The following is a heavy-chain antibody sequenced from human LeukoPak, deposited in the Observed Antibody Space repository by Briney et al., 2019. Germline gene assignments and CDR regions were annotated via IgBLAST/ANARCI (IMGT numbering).Heavy chain of an antibody. Sequence: SETLSLTCTVSGGSISSYYWSWIRQPPGKGLEWIGYIYYSGSTNYNPSLKSRVTISVDKSKNQFSLKLSSVTAADTAVYYCASTDDYVWGSYPNYWGQGTLVTVSS. D-gene: IGHD3-16*02. V-gene: IGHV4-59*12. CDR2: IYYSGST. CDR1: GGSISSYY. CDR3: ASTDDYVWGSYPNY. J-gene: IGHJ4*02.